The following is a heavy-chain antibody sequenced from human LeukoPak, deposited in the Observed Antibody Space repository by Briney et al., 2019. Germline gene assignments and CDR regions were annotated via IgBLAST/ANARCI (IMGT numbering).Heavy chain of an antibody. CDR1: GFTFSRHW. D-gene: IGHD4-17*01. V-gene: IGHV3-7*03. CDR2: INPDGGDK. J-gene: IGHJ4*02. CDR3: ARLKGTTSVFDY. Sequence: PGGSLRLSCVASGFTFSRHWMTWVRQAPGKGLEWLANINPDGGDKFYLDSVKGRFTMSRDNDWNTLYLQMDSPRADDTAVYYCARLKGTTSVFDYWGQGTLVTVSS.